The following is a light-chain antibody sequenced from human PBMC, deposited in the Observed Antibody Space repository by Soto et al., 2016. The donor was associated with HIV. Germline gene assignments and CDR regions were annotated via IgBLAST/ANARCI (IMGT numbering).Light chain of an antibody. J-gene: IGLJ2*01. CDR3: QAWDSSSDHVV. V-gene: IGLV3-21*02. Sequence: SYVLTQPPSVSVTPGQTARITCGGNNIGGKSVHWYQQWPGQAPFLVIYADSDRPSEIPERFSGSNSGNTAILTIDTVEVGDEADYYCQAWDSSSDHVVFGGGTKLTVL. CDR1: NIGGKS. CDR2: ADS.